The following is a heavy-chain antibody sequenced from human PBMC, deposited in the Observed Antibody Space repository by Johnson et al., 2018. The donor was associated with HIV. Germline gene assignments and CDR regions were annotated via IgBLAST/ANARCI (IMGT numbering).Heavy chain of an antibody. V-gene: IGHV3-33*01. CDR3: ARPQDTGDAFDI. Sequence: QVQLVESGGGVVHPGRSLRLSCAASGFTFSTYGMHWVRQAPGKGLEWVAVIWFDGSNKYYADSVKGRFTLSRDNSKNTLYLQMNSLRAEDTAVYYCARPQDTGDAFDIWGQGTMVTVSS. CDR2: IWFDGSNK. CDR1: GFTFSTYG. J-gene: IGHJ3*02. D-gene: IGHD1-1*01.